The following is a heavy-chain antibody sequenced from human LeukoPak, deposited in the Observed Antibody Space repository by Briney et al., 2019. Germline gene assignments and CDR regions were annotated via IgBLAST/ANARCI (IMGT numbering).Heavy chain of an antibody. V-gene: IGHV3-23*01. CDR2: ISGSGGST. CDR3: AKERGYYGSGSSPPGLNWFDP. CDR1: GFTFSSYG. J-gene: IGHJ5*02. D-gene: IGHD3-10*01. Sequence: GGSLRLSCAASGFTFSSYGLSWVRQAPGKGLEWVSAISGSGGSTYYADSVKGRFIISRDNSKNTLYLQMNSLRAEDTAVYYCAKERGYYGSGSSPPGLNWFDPWGQGTLVTVSS.